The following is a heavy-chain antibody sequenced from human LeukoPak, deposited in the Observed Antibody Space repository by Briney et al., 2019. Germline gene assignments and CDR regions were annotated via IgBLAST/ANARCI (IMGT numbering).Heavy chain of an antibody. CDR2: INPNSGGT. D-gene: IGHD1-7*01. CDR1: GYTFTGYY. V-gene: IGHV1-2*02. Sequence: ASVKVSCKASGYTFTGYYMHWVRQAPGQGLEWMGWINPNSGGTNYAQKFQGRVTMTRDTSISTAYMELSRLRSDDTAVYYCARGNWNYVRCWFDPWGQGTLVTVSS. CDR3: ARGNWNYVRCWFDP. J-gene: IGHJ5*02.